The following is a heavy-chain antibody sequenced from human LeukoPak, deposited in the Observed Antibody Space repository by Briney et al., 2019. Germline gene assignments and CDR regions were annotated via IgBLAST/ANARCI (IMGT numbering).Heavy chain of an antibody. D-gene: IGHD4-23*01. Sequence: SQTLSLTCAISGDSVSSNSAAWNWIRQSPSRGLEWLGRTHYRSKWYNDYAVSVKSRITINPDTSKNQFSLQLNSVTPEDTAVYYCARGLTFFMTTVVRAFDIWGQGTMVTVSS. CDR2: THYRSKWYN. V-gene: IGHV6-1*01. CDR1: GDSVSSNSAA. CDR3: ARGLTFFMTTVVRAFDI. J-gene: IGHJ3*02.